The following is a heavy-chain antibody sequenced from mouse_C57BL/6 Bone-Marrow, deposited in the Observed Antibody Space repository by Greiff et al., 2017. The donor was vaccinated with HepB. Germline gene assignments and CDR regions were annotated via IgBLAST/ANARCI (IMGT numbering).Heavy chain of an antibody. CDR1: GFTFSSYA. CDR2: ISDGGSYT. J-gene: IGHJ4*01. D-gene: IGHD1-1*02. Sequence: EVKLVESGGGLVKPGGSLKLSCAASGFTFSSYAMSWVRQTPEKRLEWVATISDGGSYTYYPDNVKGRFTISRDNAKNNLYLQMSHLTSEDTAMYYCARGVVYAMDYWGQGTSVTVSS. CDR3: ARGVVYAMDY. V-gene: IGHV5-4*03.